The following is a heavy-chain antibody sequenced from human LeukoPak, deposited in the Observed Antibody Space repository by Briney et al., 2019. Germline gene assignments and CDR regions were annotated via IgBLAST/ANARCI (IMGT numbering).Heavy chain of an antibody. V-gene: IGHV3-21*01. CDR2: ISSSSSYI. J-gene: IGHJ4*02. D-gene: IGHD3-3*01. Sequence: GGSLRLSCAASGFTFSSYSMNWVRQAPGKGLEWVSFISSSSSYIYYADSVKGRFTISRDNAKNSLYLQMNSLRAEDTAVYYCARDFSYYDFWSGYGFDYWGQGTLVTVSS. CDR1: GFTFSSYS. CDR3: ARDFSYYDFWSGYGFDY.